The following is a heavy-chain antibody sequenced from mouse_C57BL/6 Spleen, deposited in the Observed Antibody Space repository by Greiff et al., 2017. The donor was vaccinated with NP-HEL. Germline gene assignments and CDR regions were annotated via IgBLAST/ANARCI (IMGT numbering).Heavy chain of an antibody. CDR3: ARSRITTVVATYYYAMDY. D-gene: IGHD1-1*01. V-gene: IGHV1-18*01. Sequence: SGPELVKPGASVKIPCKASGYTFTDYNMDWVKQSHGKSLEWIGDINPNNGGTIYNQKFKGKATLTVDKSSSTAYMELRSLTSEDTAVYYCARSRITTVVATYYYAMDYWGQGTSVTVSS. J-gene: IGHJ4*01. CDR2: INPNNGGT. CDR1: GYTFTDYN.